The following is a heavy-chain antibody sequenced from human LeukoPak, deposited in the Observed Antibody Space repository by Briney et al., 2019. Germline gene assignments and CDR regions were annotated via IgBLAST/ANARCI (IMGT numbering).Heavy chain of an antibody. CDR2: IWYDGSNK. Sequence: GGSLRLSCAASGFSFSSYEMNCVRQAPGKGLEWVAVIWYDGSNKYYADSVKGRFTISRDNSKNTLYLQMNSLRAEDTAVYYCAREDSSGYDSYSYYGMDVWGQGTTVTVSS. D-gene: IGHD5-12*01. V-gene: IGHV3-33*08. CDR3: AREDSSGYDSYSYYGMDV. J-gene: IGHJ6*02. CDR1: GFSFSSYE.